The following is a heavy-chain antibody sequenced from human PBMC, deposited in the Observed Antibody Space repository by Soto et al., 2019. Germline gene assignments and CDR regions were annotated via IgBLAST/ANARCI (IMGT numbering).Heavy chain of an antibody. CDR2: IYYSGST. V-gene: IGHV4-31*03. J-gene: IGHJ4*02. Sequence: QVQLQESGPGLVKPSQTLSLTCTVSGGSISSGGYYWSWIRQHPGKGLEWIGYIYYSGSTYYNPSLKSRVTISVDTSKNQFSLNLSSVTAADTAVYYCARRPPDCSGGSCYSPLFDYWGQGTLVTVSS. CDR3: ARRPPDCSGGSCYSPLFDY. CDR1: GGSISSGGYY. D-gene: IGHD2-15*01.